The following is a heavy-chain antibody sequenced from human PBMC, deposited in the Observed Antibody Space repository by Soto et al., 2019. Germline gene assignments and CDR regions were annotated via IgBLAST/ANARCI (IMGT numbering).Heavy chain of an antibody. CDR3: VRDSPYDRSRAEYFQY. V-gene: IGHV3-21*01. D-gene: IGHD5-12*01. CDR2: ISESGDFI. Sequence: EGQLVESGGGLVKPGGSLRLFCAASGFTFPAYTLNWVRQAPGKGLEWVSSISESGDFIFYADSVKGRFTISRDNAKNSLYLQMNSLRAEDTAVYYCVRDSPYDRSRAEYFQYWGQGTLVSVSS. J-gene: IGHJ1*01. CDR1: GFTFPAYT.